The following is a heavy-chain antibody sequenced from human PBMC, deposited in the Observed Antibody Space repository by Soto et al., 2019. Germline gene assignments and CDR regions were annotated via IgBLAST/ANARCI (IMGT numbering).Heavy chain of an antibody. CDR3: ARPSSIAVAGTTDYYYGMDV. CDR1: GESISSSNW. CDR2: IYHSGSA. D-gene: IGHD6-19*01. Sequence: SETLSLTCAVSGESISSSNWWSWVRQPPGKGLEWIGEIYHSGSANYNPSLKSRVTISVDKSKNQSSLKLSSVTAADTAVYYCARPSSIAVAGTTDYYYGMDVWGQGTMVTVSS. J-gene: IGHJ6*02. V-gene: IGHV4-4*02.